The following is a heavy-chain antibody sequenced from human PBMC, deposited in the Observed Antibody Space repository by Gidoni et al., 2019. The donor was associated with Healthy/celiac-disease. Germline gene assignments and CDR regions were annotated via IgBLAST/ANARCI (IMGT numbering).Heavy chain of an antibody. CDR1: AGSISSYY. CDR3: ARVGSSSGLDY. D-gene: IGHD6-19*01. V-gene: IGHV4-59*01. J-gene: IGHJ4*02. Sequence: QVQPQESGPGLVKPSETLSLPCTVSAGSISSYYWSWIRQPPGKGLAWIGYIYYSGSTNYNPPLKSRVTISVDTSKNQFSLKLSSVTAADTAVYYCARVGSSSGLDYWGQGTLVTVSS. CDR2: IYYSGST.